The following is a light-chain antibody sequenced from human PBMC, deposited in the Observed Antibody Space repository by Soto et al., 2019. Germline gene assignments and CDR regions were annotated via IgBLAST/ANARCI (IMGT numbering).Light chain of an antibody. CDR3: QQYNSSPWT. J-gene: IGKJ1*01. CDR2: KAS. Sequence: DIQMTQSPSTLSASVGDRVTITCRASQSISSWLAWYQQKPGKAPKLLISKASTLESGVPSRFSGSGSGTEFTLSISRLQPDDFATYYCQQYNSSPWTFGQGTKVQIK. V-gene: IGKV1-5*03. CDR1: QSISSW.